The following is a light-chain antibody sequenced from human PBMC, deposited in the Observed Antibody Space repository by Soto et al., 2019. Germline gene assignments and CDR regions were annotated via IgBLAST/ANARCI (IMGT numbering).Light chain of an antibody. V-gene: IGKV3-11*01. Sequence: EIALTQSPATLSLSPGERATLSCGASQSVSSYLAWYQQKPGQAPRLLIYDASNRATGIPARFSGSGSGTDFTLTISSLEPEDFAVYYCQQRSNWSRTFGQGTKVDIK. CDR3: QQRSNWSRT. CDR1: QSVSSY. CDR2: DAS. J-gene: IGKJ1*01.